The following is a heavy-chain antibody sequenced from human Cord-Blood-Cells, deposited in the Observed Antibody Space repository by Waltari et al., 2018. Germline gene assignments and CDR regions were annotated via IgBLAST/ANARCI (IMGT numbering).Heavy chain of an antibody. Sequence: QVQLQQWGAGLLKPSETLSLTCAAYGGSFSGYYRSWIRQPPGKGLEWIGEINHSGSTNYNPSLKSRVTISVDTSKNQFSLKLSSVTAADTAVYYCARDIGAGNGLGYWGQGTLVTVSS. CDR2: INHSGST. CDR1: GGSFSGYY. CDR3: ARDIGAGNGLGY. J-gene: IGHJ4*02. V-gene: IGHV4-34*01. D-gene: IGHD5-12*01.